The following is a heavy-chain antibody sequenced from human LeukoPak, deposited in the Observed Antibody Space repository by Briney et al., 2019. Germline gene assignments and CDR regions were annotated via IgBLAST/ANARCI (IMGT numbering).Heavy chain of an antibody. Sequence: QPGGSLRLSCAASGFTFSSYAMSWVRQAPGKGLEWVSSISASGGNIYYADSVKGRFTISRDNSKDTLYLQMNSLRGEDTAVYYCAKALYCSGGSCYLDYWGQGALVTVSS. J-gene: IGHJ4*02. D-gene: IGHD2-15*01. CDR3: AKALYCSGGSCYLDY. CDR2: ISASGGNI. V-gene: IGHV3-23*01. CDR1: GFTFSSYA.